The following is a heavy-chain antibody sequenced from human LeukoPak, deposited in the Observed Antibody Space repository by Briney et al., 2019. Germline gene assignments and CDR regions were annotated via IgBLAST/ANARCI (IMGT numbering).Heavy chain of an antibody. CDR1: GGSISGSSYY. Sequence: SETLSLTCTVSGGSISGSSYYWGWIRQPPGKGLEWIGSIYYSGSTYYNPSLKSRVTISVDTSKNQFSLKLSSVTAADTAVYYCARAPVAGNSAYDYWGQGTLVTVSS. D-gene: IGHD6-19*01. J-gene: IGHJ4*02. V-gene: IGHV4-39*07. CDR3: ARAPVAGNSAYDY. CDR2: IYYSGST.